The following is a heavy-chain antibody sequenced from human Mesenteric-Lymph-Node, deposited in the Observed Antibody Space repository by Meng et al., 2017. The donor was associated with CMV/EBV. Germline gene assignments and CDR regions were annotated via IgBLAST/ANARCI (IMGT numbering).Heavy chain of an antibody. CDR1: GFSFSSYG. CDR2: IRYDGHEK. J-gene: IGHJ6*02. Sequence: GESLKISCAASGFSFSSYGMHWVRQAPGKGLEWVAFIRYDGHEKYYADSVKGRFTTSRDNSKNTLYLQMNSLRAEDTAVYYCAKGGLGLRSGMDVWGQGTTVTVSS. CDR3: AKGGLGLRSGMDV. D-gene: IGHD3-3*01. V-gene: IGHV3-30*02.